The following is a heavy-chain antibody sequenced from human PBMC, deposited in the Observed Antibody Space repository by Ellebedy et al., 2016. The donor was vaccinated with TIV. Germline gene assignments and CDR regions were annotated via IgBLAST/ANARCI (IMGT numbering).Heavy chain of an antibody. V-gene: IGHV3-74*01. Sequence: GESLKISCAASGFTFTQYWLHWVRQAPGKGPVWVSRINSDGSSTTYADSVKARFTISRDNAKNTMYLQMNSLRAEDTDVYYCATGPYSYGWGYWGQGTLVTVSS. J-gene: IGHJ4*02. D-gene: IGHD5-18*01. CDR1: GFTFTQYW. CDR2: INSDGSST. CDR3: ATGPYSYGWGY.